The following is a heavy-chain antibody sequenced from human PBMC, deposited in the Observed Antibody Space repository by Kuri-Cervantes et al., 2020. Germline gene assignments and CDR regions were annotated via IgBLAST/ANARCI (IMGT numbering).Heavy chain of an antibody. CDR2: IYYSGST. CDR1: GGSISSYY. CDR3: ARRPYYYDSSGLDY. D-gene: IGHD3-22*01. V-gene: IGHV4-59*08. J-gene: IGHJ4*02. Sequence: GSLRLSCTVSGGSISSYYWSWIRQPPGKGLEWIGYIYYSGSTNYNPSLKSRVTISVDTSKNQFSLKLSSVTAADTAVYYCARRPYYYDSSGLDYWGQGTLVTVSS.